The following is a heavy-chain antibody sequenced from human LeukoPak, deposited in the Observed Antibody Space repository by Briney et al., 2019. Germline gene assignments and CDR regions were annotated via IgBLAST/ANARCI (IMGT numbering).Heavy chain of an antibody. CDR3: ARGMGSTSHYYYYGMDV. Sequence: GGSLRLSCAASGFTFSSYDMHWVRQATGKGLEWVSAIGTAGDTYYPGSVKGRFTISRENAKNSLYLQMNSLRAGDTAVYYCARGMGSTSHYYYYGMDVWGRGTTVTVSS. J-gene: IGHJ6*02. V-gene: IGHV3-13*01. CDR1: GFTFSSYD. D-gene: IGHD2-2*01. CDR2: IGTAGDT.